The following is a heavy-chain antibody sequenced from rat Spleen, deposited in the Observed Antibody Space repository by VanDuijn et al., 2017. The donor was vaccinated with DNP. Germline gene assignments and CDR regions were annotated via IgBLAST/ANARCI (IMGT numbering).Heavy chain of an antibody. CDR2: ITSSGGRT. J-gene: IGHJ3*01. Sequence: EVKLVESGGGLVQPGRSLKLSCAASRFIFSNYWMTWFRQVPGKGLEWVASITSSGGRTYYPDSVKGRFTISKDNARNTLYLQMNSLRSEDTATYYCAIYYYSGDTWFAYWGQGTLVTVSS. V-gene: IGHV5-31*01. CDR1: RFIFSNYW. CDR3: AIYYYSGDTWFAY. D-gene: IGHD1-1*01.